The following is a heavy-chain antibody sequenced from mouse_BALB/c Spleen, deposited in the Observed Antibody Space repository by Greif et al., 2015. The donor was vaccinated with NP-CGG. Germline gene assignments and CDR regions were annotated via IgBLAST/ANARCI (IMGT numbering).Heavy chain of an antibody. J-gene: IGHJ4*01. CDR3: AGSRDGYYAMDY. V-gene: IGHV1-31*01. Sequence: EVHLVESGPELVKPGASVKISCKASGYSFTGYYMHWVKQSHVKSLEWIGRINPYNGATSYNQNFKDKASLTVDKSSSTAYMELHSLTSEDSAVYYCAGSRDGYYAMDYWGQGTSVTVSS. CDR1: GYSFTGYY. CDR2: INPYNGAT. D-gene: IGHD2-3*01.